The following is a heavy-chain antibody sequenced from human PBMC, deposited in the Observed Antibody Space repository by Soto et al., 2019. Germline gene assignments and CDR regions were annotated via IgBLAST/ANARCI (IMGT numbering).Heavy chain of an antibody. Sequence: ASVKVSCKASGYTFTSYYMHWVRQAPGQGLEWMGRVNPNGGNTGYAQKFQGRVTMTMGTSISTAYMELRSLSYEDTAVYFCAREKVNSDAPLDAWGQGAPVTVSS. CDR1: GYTFTSYY. J-gene: IGHJ5*02. CDR3: AREKVNSDAPLDA. CDR2: VNPNGGNT. V-gene: IGHV1-8*02. D-gene: IGHD2-21*02.